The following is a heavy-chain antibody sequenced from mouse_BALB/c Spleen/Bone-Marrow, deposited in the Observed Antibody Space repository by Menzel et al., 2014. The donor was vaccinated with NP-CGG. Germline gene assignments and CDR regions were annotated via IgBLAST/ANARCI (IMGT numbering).Heavy chain of an antibody. CDR1: GYAFTNYW. Sequence: QVQLQQSGAELVRPGTSVKVSCKASGYAFTNYWIEWIKQRPGQGLEWIGVINPGSSGINYNEKFKGKATLTADISSSTAYMQLSSLTSDDSAVYFCARELVRGMDYWGQGTSVTVSS. V-gene: IGHV1-54*01. CDR3: ARELVRGMDY. CDR2: INPGSSGI. J-gene: IGHJ4*01. D-gene: IGHD1-1*01.